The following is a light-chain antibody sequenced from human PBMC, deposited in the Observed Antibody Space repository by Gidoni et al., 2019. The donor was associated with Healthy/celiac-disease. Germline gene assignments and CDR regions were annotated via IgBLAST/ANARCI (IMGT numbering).Light chain of an antibody. V-gene: IGLV1-40*01. CDR1: SSNTGAGYD. Sequence: QSVLTPPPSVSGAPGQRVTISCTGSSSNTGAGYDVHWYQQLPGTAPNLLIYGNSNRPSGVPDRFSGSKSGTSASLAITGLQAEDEADYYCQSYDSSLSGNWVFGGGTKLTVL. J-gene: IGLJ3*02. CDR3: QSYDSSLSGNWV. CDR2: GNS.